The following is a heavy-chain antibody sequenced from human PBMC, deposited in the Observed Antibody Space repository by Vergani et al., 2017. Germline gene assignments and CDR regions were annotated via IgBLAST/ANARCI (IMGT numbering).Heavy chain of an antibody. D-gene: IGHD2-2*01. J-gene: IGHJ4*02. CDR1: GFTFSSYW. V-gene: IGHV3-7*03. Sequence: EVQLVESGGGLVQPGGSLRLSCAASGFTFSSYWMSWVRQAPGKGLEWVANIKQDGSEKYYVDSVKGRFTISRDNAKNSLYLQMNSLRAEDTAVYYCARASDCSSTSCPGLYWGQGTLVTVSS. CDR2: IKQDGSEK. CDR3: ARASDCSSTSCPGLY.